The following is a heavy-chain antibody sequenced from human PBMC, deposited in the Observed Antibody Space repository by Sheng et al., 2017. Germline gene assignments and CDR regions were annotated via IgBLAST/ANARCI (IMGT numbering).Heavy chain of an antibody. CDR3: ARPNIVTFGGVSSLDY. Sequence: QVRLVQSGAEVKRPGSSVKISCKASGGTFGSFAISWVRQAPGQDLEWMGGAIPLSLKPIYAQKFQGRLTVSADAPTNTANMELRGLRPDDTAIYYCARPNIVTFGGVSSLDYWGQGTLVTVSS. V-gene: IGHV1-69*01. D-gene: IGHD3-16*01. CDR1: GGTFGSFA. CDR2: AIPLSLKP. J-gene: IGHJ4*02.